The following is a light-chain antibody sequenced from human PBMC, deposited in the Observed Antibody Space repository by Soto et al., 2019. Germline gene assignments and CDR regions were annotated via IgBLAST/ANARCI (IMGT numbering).Light chain of an antibody. CDR2: KAS. J-gene: IGKJ1*01. Sequence: DIVMTQFPLSLPVTPGEPASISCRPSQTLLHSNGYNYLDWYLQKPGQSPQLLIYKASTLKSGVPSRFSGSGSGTEFTLTISSLQPDDFATYYCQHYNSYSEAFGQGSNVDNK. CDR3: QHYNSYSEA. CDR1: QTLLHSNGYNY. V-gene: IGKV2-28*01.